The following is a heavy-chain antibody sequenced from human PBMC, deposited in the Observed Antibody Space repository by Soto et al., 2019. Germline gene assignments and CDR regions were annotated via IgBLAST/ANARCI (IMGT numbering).Heavy chain of an antibody. D-gene: IGHD6-19*01. CDR1: GFTFSSYA. CDR2: ISGSGGST. Sequence: TGGSLRLSCAASGFTFSSYAMSWVRQAPGKGLEWVSAISGSGGSTYYADSVKGRFTISRDNSKNTLYLQMNSLRAEDTAVYYCAKLVQWLVKYYFDYWGQGTLVTVSS. J-gene: IGHJ4*02. CDR3: AKLVQWLVKYYFDY. V-gene: IGHV3-23*01.